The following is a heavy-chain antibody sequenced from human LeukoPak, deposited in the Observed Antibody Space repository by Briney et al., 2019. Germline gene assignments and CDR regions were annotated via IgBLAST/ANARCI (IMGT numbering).Heavy chain of an antibody. CDR3: ARDRGGSRDGLDY. CDR2: ISSSSSYI. CDR1: GFTFSSYS. D-gene: IGHD5-24*01. Sequence: GGSLRLSCAASGFTFSSYSMNWVRQAPGKGLEWVSSISSSSSYIYYADSVKGRFTISRDNAKNSLYLQMNSLRADDTAVYYCARDRGGSRDGLDYWGQGTLVTVSS. J-gene: IGHJ4*02. V-gene: IGHV3-21*01.